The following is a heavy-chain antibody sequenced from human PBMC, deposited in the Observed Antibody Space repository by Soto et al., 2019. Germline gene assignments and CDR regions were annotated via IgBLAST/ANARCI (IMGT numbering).Heavy chain of an antibody. J-gene: IGHJ4*02. V-gene: IGHV3-64*01. Sequence: EVQLVESGGGLVQPGGSLRLFCAASGFTFTSYAMHWVRQAPGKGLEYVSAISSNGGSTYYANSVKGRFTISRDNSKNTLYLQMGSLRAEDMAVYYCARQWLDSYYFDYWGQGTLVTVSS. CDR2: ISSNGGST. D-gene: IGHD6-19*01. CDR3: ARQWLDSYYFDY. CDR1: GFTFTSYA.